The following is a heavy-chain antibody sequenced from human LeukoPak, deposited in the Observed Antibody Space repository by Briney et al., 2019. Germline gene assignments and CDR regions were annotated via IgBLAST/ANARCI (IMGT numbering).Heavy chain of an antibody. J-gene: IGHJ4*02. CDR3: ARLRVRGYGYGPWEGPTWLDY. CDR2: IYYSGSA. V-gene: IGHV4-39*07. CDR1: GGSISSSSYY. D-gene: IGHD5-18*01. Sequence: SETLSLTCTVSGGSISSSSYYWGWIRQPPGKGLEWIGSIYYSGSAYYNPSLKSRVTISVDTSKNQFSLRLSSVTAADTAVYYCARLRVRGYGYGPWEGPTWLDYWGQGTLVTVFS.